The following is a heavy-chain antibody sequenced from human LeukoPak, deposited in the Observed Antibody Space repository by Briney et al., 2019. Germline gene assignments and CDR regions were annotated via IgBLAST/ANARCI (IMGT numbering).Heavy chain of an antibody. CDR1: GYTFTLYY. J-gene: IGHJ4*02. CDR2: INPNSGDT. CDR3: ASLRLVDY. V-gene: IGHV1-2*02. Sequence: ASVKVSCKTSGYTFTLYYIYWVRQTPGQGLEWMGWINPNSGDTSYAQKFQDRVTMTRDTSVTTAYTELTRLTPDDTAVYYCASLRLVDYWGQGTLVTVSS. D-gene: IGHD6-19*01.